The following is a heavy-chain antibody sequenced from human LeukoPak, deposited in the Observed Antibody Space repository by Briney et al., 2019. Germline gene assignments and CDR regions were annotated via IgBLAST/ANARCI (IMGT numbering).Heavy chain of an antibody. J-gene: IGHJ4*02. Sequence: PGGSLRLSCAASGFTFSSYWMSWVRQAPGKGLEWVSAISGSGGSTYYADSVKGRFTISRDNSKNTLYLQMNSLRAEDTAVYYCANSGDYGGSSFDYWGQGTLVTVSS. CDR1: GFTFSSYW. V-gene: IGHV3-23*01. CDR2: ISGSGGST. D-gene: IGHD4-17*01. CDR3: ANSGDYGGSSFDY.